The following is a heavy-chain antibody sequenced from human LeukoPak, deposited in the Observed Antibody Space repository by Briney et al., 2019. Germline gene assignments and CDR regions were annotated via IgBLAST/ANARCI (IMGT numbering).Heavy chain of an antibody. J-gene: IGHJ4*02. D-gene: IGHD3-10*01. Sequence: SVKDSCKASGGTFSSYAISWVRQAPGQGLEWMGRIIPIFGTANYAQKFQGRVTITTDESTSTAYMELSSLRSEDTAVYYCARVPLGGFGELLPNDYWGQGTLVTVSS. CDR3: ARVPLGGFGELLPNDY. V-gene: IGHV1-69*05. CDR1: GGTFSSYA. CDR2: IIPIFGTA.